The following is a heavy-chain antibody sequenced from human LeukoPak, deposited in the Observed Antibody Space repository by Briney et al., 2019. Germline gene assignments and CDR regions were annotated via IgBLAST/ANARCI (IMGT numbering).Heavy chain of an antibody. Sequence: GGSLRLSCAASGFTFSSYWMSWVRQAPGKGLEWVANIKQDGSEKYYVDSVKGRFTISRDNAKNTLYLQMNSLRAEDTAVYYCATYSWGYDVDYWGQGTLVTVSS. CDR2: IKQDGSEK. D-gene: IGHD6-25*01. J-gene: IGHJ4*02. V-gene: IGHV3-7*01. CDR1: GFTFSSYW. CDR3: ATYSWGYDVDY.